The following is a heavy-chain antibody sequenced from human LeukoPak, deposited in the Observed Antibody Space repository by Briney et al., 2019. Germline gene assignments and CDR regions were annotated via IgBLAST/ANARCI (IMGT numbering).Heavy chain of an antibody. Sequence: SETLSLTCAVHGGSFSGYYWSWIRQPPGKGLEWIGEINHSGSTNYNPSLKSRDTISVDTSKNQFSLKLSSVTAADTAVYYCARKQLERRGPFDYWGQGTLVTVSS. CDR3: ARKQLERRGPFDY. CDR2: INHSGST. V-gene: IGHV4-34*01. D-gene: IGHD1-1*01. CDR1: GGSFSGYY. J-gene: IGHJ4*02.